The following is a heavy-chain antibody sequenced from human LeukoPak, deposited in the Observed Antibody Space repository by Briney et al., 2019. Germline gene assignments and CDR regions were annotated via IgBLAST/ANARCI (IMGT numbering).Heavy chain of an antibody. Sequence: PSETLSLTCTVSGGSIISSDYHWGWARQPPGKGLEWIGYIYYSGSTNYNPSLKSRVTISVDTSKNQFSLKLSSVTAADTAVYYCARSQVGGWYRGVGGYFDYWGQGTLVTVSS. CDR3: ARSQVGGWYRGVGGYFDY. J-gene: IGHJ4*02. CDR2: IYYSGST. V-gene: IGHV4-61*05. D-gene: IGHD6-19*01. CDR1: GGSIISSDYH.